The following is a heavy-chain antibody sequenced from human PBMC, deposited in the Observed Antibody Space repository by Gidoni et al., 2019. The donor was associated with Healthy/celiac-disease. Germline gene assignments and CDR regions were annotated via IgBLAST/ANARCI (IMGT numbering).Heavy chain of an antibody. CDR2: IYYSGST. J-gene: IGHJ3*02. D-gene: IGHD2-21*01. CDR1: GGPLSSGGYY. CDR3: ARDLYGGDDAFDI. V-gene: IGHV4-31*03. Sequence: QVQLQESGPGLVKPSQTLSLTCTVSGGPLSSGGYYWSWIRQHPGKGLEWIGYIYYSGSTYYNPSLKSRVTISVDTSKNQFSLKLSSVTAADTAVYYCARDLYGGDDAFDIWGQGTMVTVSS.